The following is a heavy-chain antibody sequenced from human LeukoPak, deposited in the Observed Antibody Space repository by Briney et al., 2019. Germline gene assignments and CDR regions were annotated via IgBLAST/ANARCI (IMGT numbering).Heavy chain of an antibody. CDR1: GFTFSTYG. Sequence: PGVSLRLSCAASGFTFSTYGMHWVRQAPGKGLEWVAVIWYDGSNKYSADSVKGRFTISRDNSKNTLYLQMNSLRAEDTAVYYCARGNYDILTAFDYWGQGTLVTVSS. J-gene: IGHJ4*02. V-gene: IGHV3-33*01. CDR2: IWYDGSNK. CDR3: ARGNYDILTAFDY. D-gene: IGHD3-9*01.